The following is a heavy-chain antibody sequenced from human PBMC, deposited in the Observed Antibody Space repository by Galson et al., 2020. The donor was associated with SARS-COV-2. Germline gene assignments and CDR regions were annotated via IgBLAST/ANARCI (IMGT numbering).Heavy chain of an antibody. CDR1: GFTLSDNY. D-gene: IGHD2-15*01. J-gene: IGHJ4*01. CDR2: SKNRRNSYTT. CDR3: VSWSDGSADY. Sequence: TGGSLRLSCAASGFTLSDNYIDWVRQAPGKGLEWVARSKNRRNSYTTDYAASVNGRFTNSRDDSKNSQYLQMNSLKTADTAVYYCVSWSDGSADYWGRGTLVTVSS. V-gene: IGHV3-72*01.